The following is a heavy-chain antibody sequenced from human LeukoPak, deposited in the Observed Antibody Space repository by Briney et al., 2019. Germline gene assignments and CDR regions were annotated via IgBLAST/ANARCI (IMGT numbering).Heavy chain of an antibody. Sequence: SETLSLTCTVSGLHIGIDYWSWLRQPPGKGLEWFGYIYYSGSTNYNSSLKSRVTISVDRSKNQFSLKLTSVSAADTAVYYCARIQKWSFDYWGPGALVTVSS. CDR1: GLHIGIDY. CDR2: IYYSGST. V-gene: IGHV4-59*01. J-gene: IGHJ4*02. D-gene: IGHD5-18*01. CDR3: ARIQKWSFDY.